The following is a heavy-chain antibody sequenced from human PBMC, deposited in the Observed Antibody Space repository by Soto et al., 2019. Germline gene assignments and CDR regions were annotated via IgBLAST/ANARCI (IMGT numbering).Heavy chain of an antibody. Sequence: QVQLQESGPGLVKPSETLSLTCTVSGGSVSSGSYYWNWIRQPPGKGLEWIGYVYYSGSSNYNPSLKSRVTISVDTSKNEFSLKVKSVTAADTAVYYCARDDITSRPGDVDYWGQGTLVTVSS. CDR1: GGSVSSGSYY. D-gene: IGHD6-6*01. J-gene: IGHJ4*02. CDR2: VYYSGSS. V-gene: IGHV4-61*01. CDR3: ARDDITSRPGDVDY.